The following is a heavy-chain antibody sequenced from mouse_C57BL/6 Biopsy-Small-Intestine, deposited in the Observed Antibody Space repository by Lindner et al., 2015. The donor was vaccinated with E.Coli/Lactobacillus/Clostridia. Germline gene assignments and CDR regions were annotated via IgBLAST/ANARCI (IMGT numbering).Heavy chain of an antibody. CDR3: ARGDYGSSLYAMDY. V-gene: IGHV1-80*01. Sequence: VQLQESGAELVKPGASVKISCKISGYAFSSHWMNWVKQGPGKGLEWVGQIYPGDDDTNYNGKFKDKATLTADKSSSTAYMQLSSLTSEDSAVYFCARGDYGSSLYAMDYWGQGTSVTVSS. D-gene: IGHD1-1*01. J-gene: IGHJ4*01. CDR1: GYAFSSHW. CDR2: IYPGDDDT.